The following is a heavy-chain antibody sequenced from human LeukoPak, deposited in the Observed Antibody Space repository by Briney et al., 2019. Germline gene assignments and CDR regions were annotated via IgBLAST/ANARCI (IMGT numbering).Heavy chain of an antibody. CDR3: ARRAAPETPFDY. D-gene: IGHD6-13*01. CDR2: IWYDGSNK. CDR1: GFTFSSYG. J-gene: IGHJ4*02. V-gene: IGHV3-33*01. Sequence: GGSLRLSCATSGFTFSSYGMPWVRQAPGKGLEWVAVIWYDGSNKYYADSVKGRFTISRDNSKNTLYLQMNSLRAEDTAVYYCARRAAPETPFDYWGQGTLVTVSS.